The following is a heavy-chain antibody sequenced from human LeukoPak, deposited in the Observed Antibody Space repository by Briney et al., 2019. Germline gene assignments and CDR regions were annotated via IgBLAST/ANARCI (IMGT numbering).Heavy chain of an antibody. J-gene: IGHJ4*02. CDR1: GYTLTSYA. CDR3: ARSLGSHNFDY. CDR2: INGGSDNA. V-gene: IGHV1-3*01. Sequence: ASVKVSCKASGYTLTSYAMHWVRQAPGQRLEWMGWINGGSDNAKYSQKFQGRVTISRDTSASTAYMELSSLRSEDTAVYYCARSLGSHNFDYWGQGTLVTVSS. D-gene: IGHD3-10*01.